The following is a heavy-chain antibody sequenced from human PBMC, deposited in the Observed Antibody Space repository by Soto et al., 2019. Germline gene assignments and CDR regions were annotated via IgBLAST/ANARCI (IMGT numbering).Heavy chain of an antibody. CDR3: ARGYSNLDY. Sequence: SETLSLTCAVYGGSFSGYYWSWIRQPPGKGLEWIGEINHSGSTNYNPSLKSRVTISVDTSKNQFSLKLSSVTAADTAVYYCARGYSNLDYWGQGTLVTVSS. V-gene: IGHV4-34*01. CDR2: INHSGST. CDR1: GGSFSGYY. J-gene: IGHJ4*02. D-gene: IGHD4-4*01.